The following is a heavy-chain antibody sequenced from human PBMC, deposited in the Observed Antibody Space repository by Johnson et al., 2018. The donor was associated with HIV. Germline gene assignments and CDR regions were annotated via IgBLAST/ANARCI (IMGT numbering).Heavy chain of an antibody. V-gene: IGHV3-11*01. D-gene: IGHD6-6*01. J-gene: IGHJ3*02. Sequence: QVQLVESGGGLVKPGGSLRLSCAASGFTFSDYYMSWIRQAPGKGLGWVSYITGSGTVVYYADSVKGRFTISKDKAKNSLYLQMNRLRAEDTAVYYCAIGGQLVLDAFDIWGQGTMVTVSS. CDR1: GFTFSDYY. CDR3: AIGGQLVLDAFDI. CDR2: ITGSGTVV.